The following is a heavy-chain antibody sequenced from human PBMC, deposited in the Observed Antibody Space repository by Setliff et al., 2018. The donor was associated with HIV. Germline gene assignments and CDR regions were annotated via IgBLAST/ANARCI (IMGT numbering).Heavy chain of an antibody. CDR1: GYVFTTYV. D-gene: IGHD3-10*01. J-gene: IGHJ5*01. CDR2: INAETGNP. Sequence: ASVKVSCKASGYVFTTYVINWVRQAPGRGLELMGWINAETGNPRYAPGFTGRFVFSLDTSATTAHLQINGLKTDDTAVYYCARDYNYASGTYNWFDPWGQGTLVTVSS. CDR3: ARDYNYASGTYNWFDP. V-gene: IGHV7-4-1*02.